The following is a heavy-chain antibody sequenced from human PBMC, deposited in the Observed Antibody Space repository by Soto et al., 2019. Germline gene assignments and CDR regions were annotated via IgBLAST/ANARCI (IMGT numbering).Heavy chain of an antibody. CDR2: IKSKTDGGTT. V-gene: IGHV3-15*01. Sequence: EVQLVESGGGLVQPGGSLRLSCAASGFTFNNAWMSWVRQAPGKGLEWVGRIKSKTDGGTTDYAAPMKGRFTISRDDSKNTLYLQMHSLKTEDTAVYYCTAECHTTGGAPHYWGQGTLVTVSS. J-gene: IGHJ4*02. D-gene: IGHD3-16*01. CDR3: TAECHTTGGAPHY. CDR1: GFTFNNAW.